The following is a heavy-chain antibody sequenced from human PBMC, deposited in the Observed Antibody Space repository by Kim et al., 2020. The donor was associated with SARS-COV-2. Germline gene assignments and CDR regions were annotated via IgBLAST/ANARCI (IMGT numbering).Heavy chain of an antibody. J-gene: IGHJ5*02. D-gene: IGHD3-16*01. Sequence: SETLSLTCTVSGGSISGYYWSWIRQPPGKGLEWIGYIDYTGSTNYNPSFKSRVTISLDTSKNQFSLKLSSVTAADTALYYCASGGFWGDPWGQGTLVAV. CDR3: ASGGFWGDP. CDR2: IDYTGST. CDR1: GGSISGYY. V-gene: IGHV4-59*01.